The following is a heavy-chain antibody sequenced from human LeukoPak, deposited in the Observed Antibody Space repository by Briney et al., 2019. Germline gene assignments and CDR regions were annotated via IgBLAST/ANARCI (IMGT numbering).Heavy chain of an antibody. J-gene: IGHJ4*02. CDR2: IIPIFGTA. Sequence: SVKVPCKASGGTFSSYAISWVRQAPGQGLEWMGRIIPIFGTANYAQKFQGRVTITTDESTSTAHMELSSLRSEDTAVYYCARYSAAAGTDFDYWGQGTLVTVSS. D-gene: IGHD6-13*01. V-gene: IGHV1-69*05. CDR3: ARYSAAAGTDFDY. CDR1: GGTFSSYA.